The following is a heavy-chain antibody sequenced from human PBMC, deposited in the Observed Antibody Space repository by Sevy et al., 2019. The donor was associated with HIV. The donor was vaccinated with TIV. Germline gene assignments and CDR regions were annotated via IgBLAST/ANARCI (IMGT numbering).Heavy chain of an antibody. CDR3: GGIRSQDGYFDF. D-gene: IGHD4-17*01. CDR1: GASISSYF. Sequence: SETLSLTCTVSGASISSYFWSWIRQPPGKGLEWIGRLDTSGTTNYNPSLKSRVTMSLDTPKNQFSLHLTSVTAADTAVYYCGGIRSQDGYFDFWGRGTLVTVSS. V-gene: IGHV4-4*07. J-gene: IGHJ2*01. CDR2: LDTSGTT.